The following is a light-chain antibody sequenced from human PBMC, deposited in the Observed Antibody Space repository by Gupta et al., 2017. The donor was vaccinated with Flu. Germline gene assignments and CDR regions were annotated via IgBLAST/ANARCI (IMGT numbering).Light chain of an antibody. CDR3: CSDAGSSTCV. CDR2: EVN. Sequence: SITISFTGTSSDVGSYNLVSWYQQHPGKAHRLMIYEVNKRPAGVANRFSGSKSGTTASLTISGLQAEDDADYYGCSDAGSSTCVFGTGTKVTVL. CDR1: SSDVGSYNL. V-gene: IGLV2-23*02. J-gene: IGLJ1*01.